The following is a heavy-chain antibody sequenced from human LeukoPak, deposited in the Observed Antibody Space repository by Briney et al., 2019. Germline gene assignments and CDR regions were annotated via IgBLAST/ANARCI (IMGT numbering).Heavy chain of an antibody. J-gene: IGHJ5*02. CDR3: ARDDSSSWYADWFDP. CDR1: GYTFTSYY. Sequence: ASVKVSCKASGYTFTSYYMHWVRQAPGQGLEWMGIINPSGGSTSYAQKFQGRVTMTRDTSTSTVYMELSSLRSEDTAVYYCARDDSSSWYADWFDPWGQGTLVTVSS. V-gene: IGHV1-46*01. D-gene: IGHD6-13*01. CDR2: INPSGGST.